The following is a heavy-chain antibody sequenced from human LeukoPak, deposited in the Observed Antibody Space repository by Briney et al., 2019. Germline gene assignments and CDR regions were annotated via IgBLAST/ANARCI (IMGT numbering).Heavy chain of an antibody. D-gene: IGHD1-26*01. J-gene: IGHJ4*02. CDR1: GFTFSSIA. CDR2: ISGSGGGT. V-gene: IGHV3-23*01. Sequence: GGALRLSCAASGFTFSSIAMSWVPQAPAKGLEWVSTISGSGGGTYYADSVKGRFTISRDDSKNTLYLQMNSLRADDTAVYYCAKDLGRYRNNFFDYWGQGNLVTVSS. CDR3: AKDLGRYRNNFFDY.